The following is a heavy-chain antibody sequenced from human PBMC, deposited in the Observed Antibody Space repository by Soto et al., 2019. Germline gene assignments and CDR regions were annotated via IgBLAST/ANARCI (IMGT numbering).Heavy chain of an antibody. Sequence: PSETLSLTCTVSGGSISSYYWSWLRQPPGKGLEWIGYIYYSGSTNYNPSLKSRATISVDTSKNQFSLKLSSVTAADTAVYYCARRYGASFDYWGQGTLVTVS. D-gene: IGHD4-17*01. J-gene: IGHJ4*02. CDR3: ARRYGASFDY. CDR1: GGSISSYY. CDR2: IYYSGST. V-gene: IGHV4-59*01.